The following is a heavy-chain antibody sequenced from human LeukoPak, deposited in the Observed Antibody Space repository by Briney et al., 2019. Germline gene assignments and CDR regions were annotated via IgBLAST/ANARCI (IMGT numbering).Heavy chain of an antibody. J-gene: IGHJ6*02. CDR1: GGYISSYY. CDR3: ARVSGYCSSTSCYPYYYGMDV. Sequence: SETLSLTCTVSGGYISSYYWSWIRQPPGKGLEWIGYIYDSGSTNYNPSLKSRVTIQVDTSKNQFSLQLSSVTAADTGVYYCARVSGYCSSTSCYPYYYGMDVWGQGTTVTVSS. D-gene: IGHD2-2*01. CDR2: IYDSGST. V-gene: IGHV4-59*01.